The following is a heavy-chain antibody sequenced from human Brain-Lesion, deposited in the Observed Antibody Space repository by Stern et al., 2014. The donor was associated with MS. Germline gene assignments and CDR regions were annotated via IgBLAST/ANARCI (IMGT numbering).Heavy chain of an antibody. J-gene: IGHJ4*02. V-gene: IGHV4-39*01. CDR1: GGSISRSTYY. D-gene: IGHD3-16*01. CDR3: ARASGLFEY. Sequence: QVQLVQSGPGLVKPSETLSLTCPVSGGSISRSTYYWGWLRLSPGKGLEGIGSVSYSGSTFSNPPLKSPVHIPVPMAPKRFSTTLPSVTAADTGLYYCARASGLFEYWGQGVLVTVSS. CDR2: VSYSGST.